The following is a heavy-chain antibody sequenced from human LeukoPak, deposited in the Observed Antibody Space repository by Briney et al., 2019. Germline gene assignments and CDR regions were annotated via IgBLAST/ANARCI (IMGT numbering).Heavy chain of an antibody. CDR2: IDPSDSYT. Sequence: PGESLKISCKGSGYSFTSYWISWVRQMPGKGLEWMGRIDPSDSYTNYSPSFQGHVTISADKSISTAYLQWSSLKASDTAMYYCARHLLQSGSGSYSPFDYWGQGTLVTVPS. CDR1: GYSFTSYW. V-gene: IGHV5-10-1*01. CDR3: ARHLLQSGSGSYSPFDY. D-gene: IGHD3-10*01. J-gene: IGHJ4*02.